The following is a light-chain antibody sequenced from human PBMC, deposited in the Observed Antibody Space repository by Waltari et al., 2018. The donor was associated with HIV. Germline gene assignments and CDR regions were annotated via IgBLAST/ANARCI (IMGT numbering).Light chain of an antibody. CDR2: WAS. J-gene: IGKJ2*01. Sequence: DIVMTQSPDSMAVSLGERSTINCKCSQSVLYSSSNKNSLAWYQQKPGQPPKLLIYWASTREPGVPDRFSGSGSGTDFTRTISSLQAEDVAVYYCQQYYNTPYTFGQGTKLEIK. CDR3: QQYYNTPYT. V-gene: IGKV4-1*01. CDR1: QSVLYSSSNKNS.